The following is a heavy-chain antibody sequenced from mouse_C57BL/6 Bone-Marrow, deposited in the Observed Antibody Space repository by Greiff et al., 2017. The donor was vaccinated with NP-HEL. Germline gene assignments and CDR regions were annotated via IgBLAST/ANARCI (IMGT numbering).Heavy chain of an antibody. CDR1: GFNIKDDY. CDR2: IDPENGDT. V-gene: IGHV14-4*01. CDR3: TKGAWFAY. Sequence: EVQLQQSGAELVRPGASVKSSCTASGFNIKDDYMHWVKQRPEQGLEWIGWIDPENGDTEYASKFQGKATITADTSSNTAYLQLSSLTSEDTAVYYCTKGAWFAYWGQGTLVTVSA. J-gene: IGHJ3*01.